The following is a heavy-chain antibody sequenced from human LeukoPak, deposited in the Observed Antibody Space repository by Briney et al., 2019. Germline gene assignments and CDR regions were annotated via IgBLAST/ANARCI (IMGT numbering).Heavy chain of an antibody. J-gene: IGHJ3*02. CDR3: ARNSDIVGVLDVFDI. CDR2: IYLDGST. V-gene: IGHV3-66*01. Sequence: GGSLRLSCVVSGFTVSSNYMNWVRQAPGKGLEWVSVIYLDGSTYYADSVKGRSAISRGTSKNTLHLQMDSLRAEDTAVYYCARNSDIVGVLDVFDIGAKGTVVTVSS. D-gene: IGHD2-8*01. CDR1: GFTVSSNY.